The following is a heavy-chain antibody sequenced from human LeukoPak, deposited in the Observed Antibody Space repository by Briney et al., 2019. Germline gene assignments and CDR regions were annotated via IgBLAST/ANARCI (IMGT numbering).Heavy chain of an antibody. V-gene: IGHV4-59*01. CDR2: IYYSGST. D-gene: IGHD3-22*01. CDR1: GGSISSYY. Sequence: PSETLSLTCTVSGGSISSYYWSWIRQPPGKGLEWIGYIYYSGSTNYNPSLKSRVTISVDTSKNQFSLKLRSVTAADTAVYYCARVTGYVIEDYFDYWGQGTWSPSPQ. CDR3: ARVTGYVIEDYFDY. J-gene: IGHJ4*02.